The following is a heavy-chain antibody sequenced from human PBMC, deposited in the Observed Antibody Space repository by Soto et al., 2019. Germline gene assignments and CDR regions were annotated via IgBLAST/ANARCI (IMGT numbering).Heavy chain of an antibody. J-gene: IGHJ5*02. CDR3: ARGGGNFDP. D-gene: IGHD3-16*01. CDR2: INKDGSDK. V-gene: IGHV3-7*04. Sequence: EVQLVESGGGLVQPGGSLRLTCAASGFTLSGYWMSWVRQAPGKGLEWVANINKDGSDKRYVDSVKGRFTISRDNAKNFLYLQMNSLGAEDRAVYYCARGGGNFDPWGQGTLVTVSS. CDR1: GFTLSGYW.